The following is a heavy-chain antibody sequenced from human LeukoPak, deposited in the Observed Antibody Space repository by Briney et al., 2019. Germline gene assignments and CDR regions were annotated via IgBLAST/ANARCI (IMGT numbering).Heavy chain of an antibody. V-gene: IGHV3-21*01. Sequence: GGSLRLSCAASGFTFTSYTMNWVRQAPGKGLAWVSSISSSSNYIYYADSVKGRFTISRDNPKNSLYLQMNSLRAEDTAVYYCARDRITIFGVVESWGQGTLVTVSS. CDR1: GFTFTSYT. CDR2: ISSSSNYI. CDR3: ARDRITIFGVVES. J-gene: IGHJ4*02. D-gene: IGHD3-3*01.